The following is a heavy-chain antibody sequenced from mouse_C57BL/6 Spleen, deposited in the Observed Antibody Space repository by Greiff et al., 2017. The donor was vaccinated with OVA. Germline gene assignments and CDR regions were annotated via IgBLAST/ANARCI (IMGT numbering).Heavy chain of an antibody. J-gene: IGHJ2*01. Sequence: QVQLQQSGAELAKPGASVKLSCKASGYTFTSYWMHWVKQRPGQGLEWIGYINPSSGYTKYNQKFKDKATLTADKSSITAYMQLSSLTYEDSAVYYCARNDYGDYWGQSTTLTVSS. CDR3: ARNDYGDY. CDR2: INPSSGYT. V-gene: IGHV1-7*01. CDR1: GYTFTSYW. D-gene: IGHD2-4*01.